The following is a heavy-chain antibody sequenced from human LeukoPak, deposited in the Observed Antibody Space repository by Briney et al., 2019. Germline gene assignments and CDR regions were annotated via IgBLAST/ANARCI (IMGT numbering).Heavy chain of an antibody. CDR1: GGSISSYY. J-gene: IGHJ3*02. CDR2: IYYSGST. D-gene: IGHD2-2*02. CDR3: ARASHCSSTSCYRDYYDSSGSSWSLNAFDI. V-gene: IGHV4-59*01. Sequence: SETLSLTCTVSGGSISSYYWSWIRQPPGKGLEWIGYIYYSGSTNYNPSLKSRVTISVDTSKNQFSLKLSSVTAADTAVYYCARASHCSSTSCYRDYYDSSGSSWSLNAFDIWGQGTMVTVSS.